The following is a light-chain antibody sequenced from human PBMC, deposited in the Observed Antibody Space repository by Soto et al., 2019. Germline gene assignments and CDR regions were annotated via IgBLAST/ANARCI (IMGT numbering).Light chain of an antibody. Sequence: EIVSTQSPGTLSLPPGARATLSCRASQSVNSDYLAWFQQKPGQAPRLLIYGASTRTTGIPDRFSGSGSGTDFTLTIGRLEPGDFAVYYCLHYGGSPLTFGQGARLEIK. V-gene: IGKV3-20*01. CDR2: GAS. J-gene: IGKJ5*01. CDR1: QSVNSDY. CDR3: LHYGGSPLT.